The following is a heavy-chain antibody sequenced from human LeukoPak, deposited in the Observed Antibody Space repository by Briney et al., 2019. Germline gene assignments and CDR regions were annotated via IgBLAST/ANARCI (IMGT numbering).Heavy chain of an antibody. V-gene: IGHV1-2*02. Sequence: ASVKVSCKASGYTFTGYYMHWVRQAPGQGLEWMGWMHPNSDDTNYAQKFQGRVTMTRDTSISTAYMELSRLRSDDTAVYYCAREPDYDILTGHANDYWGQGTLVTVSS. CDR2: MHPNSDDT. CDR1: GYTFTGYY. J-gene: IGHJ4*02. CDR3: AREPDYDILTGHANDY. D-gene: IGHD3-9*01.